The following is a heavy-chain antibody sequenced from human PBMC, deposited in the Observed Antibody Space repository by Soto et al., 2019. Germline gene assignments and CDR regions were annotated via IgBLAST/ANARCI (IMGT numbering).Heavy chain of an antibody. D-gene: IGHD5-12*01. CDR3: ASELENGYNPCGFDY. CDR1: GGTFSSYA. J-gene: IGHJ4*02. CDR2: IIPTFGTA. Sequence: QVQLVQSGAEVKKPGSSVKVSCKASGGTFSSYAISWVRQAPGQGLEWMGGIIPTFGTANYAQKFQGRVTITADESTSTAYMELSSLRSEDTAVYYCASELENGYNPCGFDYRGQGTLVTVSS. V-gene: IGHV1-69*12.